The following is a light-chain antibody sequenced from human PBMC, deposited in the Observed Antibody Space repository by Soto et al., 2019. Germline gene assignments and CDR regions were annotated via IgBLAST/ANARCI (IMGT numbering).Light chain of an antibody. CDR3: KSYDSSLTVV. Sequence: QSVLTQPPSVSGAPGQRVTISCTGSSSNIGAGYDVHWYQQFPGTTPKFLIYGNTNRPSGVPDRFSASKSGTSASLDITGLQAEDEDEYFCKSYDSSLTVVFGGGT. V-gene: IGLV1-40*01. J-gene: IGLJ2*01. CDR1: SSNIGAGYD. CDR2: GNT.